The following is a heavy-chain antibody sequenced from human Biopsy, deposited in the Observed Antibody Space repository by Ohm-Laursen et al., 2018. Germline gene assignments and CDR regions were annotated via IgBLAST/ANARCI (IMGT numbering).Heavy chain of an antibody. Sequence: SLRLSCSASGFSFSNSGMHWVRQAPGKGLEWVAAISYDGSKTDYGDSVKGRLNISRDNSKNTLDLQMRSLRVEDTAVYFCAKDKGTFNFYYYGMDVWGQGTTVTVSS. CDR3: AKDKGTFNFYYYGMDV. J-gene: IGHJ6*02. CDR1: GFSFSNSG. V-gene: IGHV3-30*18. D-gene: IGHD2/OR15-2a*01. CDR2: ISYDGSKT.